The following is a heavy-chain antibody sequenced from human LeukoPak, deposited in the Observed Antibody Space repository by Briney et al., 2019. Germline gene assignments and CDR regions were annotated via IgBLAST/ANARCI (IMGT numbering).Heavy chain of an antibody. V-gene: IGHV4-59*01. CDR1: GGSISSYY. CDR2: IYYSGST. J-gene: IGHJ4*02. Sequence: PSETLSLTCTVSGGSISSYYWSWIRQPPGKGLEWIGYIYYSGSTNYNPSLKSRVTISVDTSKNQFSLKLSSVTAADTVVYYCARVSPGCGGDCLFDYWGQGTLVTVSS. CDR3: ARVSPGCGGDCLFDY. D-gene: IGHD2-21*02.